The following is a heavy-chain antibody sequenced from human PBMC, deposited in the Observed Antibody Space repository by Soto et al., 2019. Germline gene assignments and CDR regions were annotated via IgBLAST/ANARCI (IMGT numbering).Heavy chain of an antibody. CDR3: ARLNRPEAGFVNYMDV. J-gene: IGHJ6*03. V-gene: IGHV5-51*03. CDR1: GYSFTTYW. CDR2: VYPGDSDT. Sequence: EVQLVQSGAEVKKPGESLKISCEGSGYSFTTYWIAWVRQMPGKGLEWMGIVYPGDSDTRYSPSFQGQVTISADKSITTAYLQWSSLKALDTAVYYSARLNRPEAGFVNYMDVWGKGTTVTVSS. D-gene: IGHD3-3*01.